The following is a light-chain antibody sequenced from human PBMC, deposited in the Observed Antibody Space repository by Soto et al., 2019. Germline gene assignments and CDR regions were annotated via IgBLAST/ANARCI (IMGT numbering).Light chain of an antibody. V-gene: IGKV3-20*01. CDR2: DAS. CDR1: QSVSTNY. Sequence: EIVLTQSPGTLSLSPGERATLSCRASQSVSTNYLAGYQQKPGQAPRLLIYDASSRATGIPDRFSGSGSGTDFTLTISRLEPEDFAMYFCQQFGGSPLLTFGGGTNVEIK. CDR3: QQFGGSPLLT. J-gene: IGKJ4*01.